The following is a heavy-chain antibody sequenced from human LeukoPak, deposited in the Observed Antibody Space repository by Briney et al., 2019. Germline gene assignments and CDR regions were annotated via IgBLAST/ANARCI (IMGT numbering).Heavy chain of an antibody. Sequence: GGSLRLSCAASGFTFSSYSMNWVRQAPGKGLEWISYISSSGSTIYYADSVKGRFTISRDNAKNSLYLQMNSLRAEDTAVYYCARADHYSSGYYSFDYWGQGTLVTVSS. D-gene: IGHD3-22*01. J-gene: IGHJ4*02. V-gene: IGHV3-48*04. CDR2: ISSSGSTI. CDR1: GFTFSSYS. CDR3: ARADHYSSGYYSFDY.